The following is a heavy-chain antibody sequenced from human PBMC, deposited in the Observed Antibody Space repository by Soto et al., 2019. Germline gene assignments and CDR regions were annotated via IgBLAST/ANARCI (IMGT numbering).Heavy chain of an antibody. V-gene: IGHV3-23*01. Sequence: PGGSLRLSCAASGLTFGSYAMSWVRQGPGKGLEWVSAISGSGGSTYYADSVKGRFTTSRDDAKNTLYLQMNSLRAEDTALYYCAMGFDYWGQGTLVTVSS. CDR1: GLTFGSYA. CDR2: ISGSGGST. J-gene: IGHJ4*02. CDR3: AMGFDY.